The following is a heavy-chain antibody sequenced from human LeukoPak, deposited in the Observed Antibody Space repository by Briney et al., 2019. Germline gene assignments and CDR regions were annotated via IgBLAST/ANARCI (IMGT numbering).Heavy chain of an antibody. Sequence: SQTLSLTCAISGDSVSSNSAAWNWITQSPSRGLEWLGRTYYRSKWYNEYAVSVKSRITINPDTSKNQFSLQLNSVTPEDTAVYYCARDPSKGLRRGANNWFDPWGQGTLVTVSS. V-gene: IGHV6-1*01. J-gene: IGHJ5*02. CDR2: TYYRSKWYN. D-gene: IGHD1-14*01. CDR3: ARDPSKGLRRGANNWFDP. CDR1: GDSVSSNSAA.